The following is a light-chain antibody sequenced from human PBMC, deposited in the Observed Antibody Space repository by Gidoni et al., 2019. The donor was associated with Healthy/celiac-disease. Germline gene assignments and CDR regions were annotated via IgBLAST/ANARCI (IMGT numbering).Light chain of an antibody. J-gene: IGLJ1*01. CDR1: SSDVGSYNR. Sequence: QSPLTHPPSVSGSPGQSVTISCTGTSSDVGSYNRVSWYQQPPGTAPKLMIYEVSNRPSGVPDRFSGSKSGNTASLTISGLQAEDEADYYCSLYTSSSTYVFGTGTKVTVL. V-gene: IGLV2-18*01. CDR2: EVS. CDR3: SLYTSSSTYV.